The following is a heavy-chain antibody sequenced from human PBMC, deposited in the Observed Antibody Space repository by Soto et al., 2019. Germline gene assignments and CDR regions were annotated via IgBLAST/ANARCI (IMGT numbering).Heavy chain of an antibody. CDR1: GFTFDDYA. CDR3: TRDLGDSGDDSHFDY. Sequence: EVQLVESGGGVVRPGGSLRLSCAASGFTFDDYAMSWVRQGPGKGLEWVSGINWNGGSRIYADSVKGRFTISRDNDKNSVDLQMNSLRADDTALYYCTRDLGDSGDDSHFDYWGQGTLVTVSS. V-gene: IGHV3-20*04. D-gene: IGHD5-12*01. CDR2: INWNGGSR. J-gene: IGHJ4*02.